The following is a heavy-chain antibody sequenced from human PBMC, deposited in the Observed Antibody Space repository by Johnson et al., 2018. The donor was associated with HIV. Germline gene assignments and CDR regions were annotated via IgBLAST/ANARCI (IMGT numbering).Heavy chain of an antibody. D-gene: IGHD6-6*01. Sequence: VQLVESGGGVVRPGGSLRLSCEGSGFSFDDYGISWVRQPPGKGLEWVSGINWNGGSTDYADSVKGRFTISRDNAKNSLYLQMNSLRAEDTALYYCARGGGYSIAAPSDAFDIWGQGTMVTVSS. J-gene: IGHJ3*02. CDR2: INWNGGST. V-gene: IGHV3-20*04. CDR1: GFSFDDYG. CDR3: ARGGGYSIAAPSDAFDI.